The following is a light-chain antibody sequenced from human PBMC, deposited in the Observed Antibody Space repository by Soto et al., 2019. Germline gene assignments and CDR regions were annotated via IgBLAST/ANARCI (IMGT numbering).Light chain of an antibody. CDR2: DVS. CDR3: CSYAGSYTYVV. CDR1: SSDVGGYNY. J-gene: IGLJ2*01. Sequence: QSVLTQPRSVSGSPGQSVTISCTGTSSDVGGYNYVSWYQQHPGKAPKLMIYDVSKRPSGVPDRFSGSKSGNTASLTISGLQAEDEADYYCCSYAGSYTYVVFGGGTPLTVL. V-gene: IGLV2-11*01.